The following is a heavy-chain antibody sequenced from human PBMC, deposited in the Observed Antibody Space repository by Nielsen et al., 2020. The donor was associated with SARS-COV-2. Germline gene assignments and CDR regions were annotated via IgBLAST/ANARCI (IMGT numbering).Heavy chain of an antibody. CDR3: ARDSVPMIDILAEYFQH. Sequence: GESLKISCAASGFTFSSYAMHWVRQAPGKGLEWVAVISYDGSNKYYADSVKGRFTISRDNSKNTLYLQMNSLRAEDTAVYYCARDSVPMIDILAEYFQHWGQGTLVTVSS. CDR1: GFTFSSYA. D-gene: IGHD3-22*01. V-gene: IGHV3-30*04. J-gene: IGHJ1*01. CDR2: ISYDGSNK.